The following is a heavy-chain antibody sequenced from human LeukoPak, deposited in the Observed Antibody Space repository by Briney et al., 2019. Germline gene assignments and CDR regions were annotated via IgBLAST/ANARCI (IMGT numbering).Heavy chain of an antibody. V-gene: IGHV3-74*01. CDR1: GNYW. Sequence: GGSLRLSCAASGNYWIHWVRQVPGKGLVWVSRINSDGSSTTYADSVKGRFTISRDIAKNTLYLQMKSLRAEDTAVYYCARVRSGSSAGNYGMDVWGQGTTVTVSS. D-gene: IGHD1-26*01. J-gene: IGHJ6*02. CDR2: INSDGSST. CDR3: ARVRSGSSAGNYGMDV.